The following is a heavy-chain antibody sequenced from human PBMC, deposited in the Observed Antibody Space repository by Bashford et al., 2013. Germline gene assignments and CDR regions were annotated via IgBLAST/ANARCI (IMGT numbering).Heavy chain of an antibody. D-gene: IGHD6-19*01. V-gene: IGHV4-59*01. CDR2: VYHSGST. CDR1: GGSISSYY. Sequence: SETLSLTCSVSGGSISSYYWSWIRQTPRKGLEWIGYVYHSGSTNYNPSLKSRVTISLDTSKNQFSLKMSSVTAADTAVYYCANVARIGVGGRTPGWFDPWGQGTLVTVSS. J-gene: IGHJ5*02. CDR3: ANVARIGVGGRTPGWFDP.